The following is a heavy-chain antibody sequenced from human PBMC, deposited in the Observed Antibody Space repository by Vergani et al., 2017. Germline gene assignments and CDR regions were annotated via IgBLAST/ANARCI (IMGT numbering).Heavy chain of an antibody. CDR2: ISSSSSYI. CDR3: ARGGGYSYGAAFDI. J-gene: IGHJ3*02. Sequence: EVQLVESGGGLVKPGGSLRLSCAASGFTFSSYSMNWVRQAPGKGLEWVSSISSSSSYIYYADSVKVRFTISRDNAKNSLYLQMNSLRAEDTAVYYCARGGGYSYGAAFDIWGQGTMVTVSS. D-gene: IGHD5-18*01. V-gene: IGHV3-21*01. CDR1: GFTFSSYS.